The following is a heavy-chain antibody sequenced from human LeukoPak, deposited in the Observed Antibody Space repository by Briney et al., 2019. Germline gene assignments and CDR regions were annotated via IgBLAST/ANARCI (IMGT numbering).Heavy chain of an antibody. D-gene: IGHD3-22*01. Sequence: GGSLRLSCAASGFTFSSYAMSWVRQAPGKGLEWVSAISGSGGSTYYADSVKGRFTISRDNSKNTRYLQMNSLRAEDTAVYYCAKDPTTYYDSSGYGRYNWFDPWGQGTLVTVSS. CDR3: AKDPTTYYDSSGYGRYNWFDP. J-gene: IGHJ5*02. CDR1: GFTFSSYA. V-gene: IGHV3-23*01. CDR2: ISGSGGST.